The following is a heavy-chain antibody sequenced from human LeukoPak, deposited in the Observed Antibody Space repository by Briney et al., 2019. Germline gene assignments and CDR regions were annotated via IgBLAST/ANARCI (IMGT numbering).Heavy chain of an antibody. Sequence: GGSLRLSCTVSGFTFSGHWMNWVRQAPGKGLEWVATIKYDGSEKAYVDSVEGRFTISRDNSKNTLYLQVNSLRAEDTAVYYCAKDRGDGYNPFDYWGQGTLVTVSS. J-gene: IGHJ4*02. V-gene: IGHV3-7*03. CDR2: IKYDGSEK. CDR3: AKDRGDGYNPFDY. CDR1: GFTFSGHW. D-gene: IGHD5-24*01.